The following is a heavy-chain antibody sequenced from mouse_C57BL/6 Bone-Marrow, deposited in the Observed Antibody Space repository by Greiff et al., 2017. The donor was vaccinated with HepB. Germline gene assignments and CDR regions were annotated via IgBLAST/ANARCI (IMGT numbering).Heavy chain of an antibody. CDR1: GFTFSDFY. D-gene: IGHD2-4*01. CDR2: SRNKANDYTT. V-gene: IGHV7-1*01. Sequence: EVKLVESGGGLVQSGRSLRLSCATSGFTFSDFYMEWVRQAPGKGLEWIAASRNKANDYTTEYSASVKGRFIVSRDTSQSILYLQMNALRAEDTAIYYCARDIYYDYGGAMDYWGQGTSVTVSS. CDR3: ARDIYYDYGGAMDY. J-gene: IGHJ4*01.